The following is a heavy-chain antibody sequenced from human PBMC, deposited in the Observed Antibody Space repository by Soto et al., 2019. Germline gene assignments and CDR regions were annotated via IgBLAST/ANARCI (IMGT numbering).Heavy chain of an antibody. CDR3: ARVGVVGYSSGHDAFDI. D-gene: IGHD6-19*01. CDR2: ISAYNGNT. J-gene: IGHJ3*02. V-gene: IGHV1-18*01. CDR1: GYTFTSYG. Sequence: QVQLVQSGAEVKKPGASLKVSCKTSGYTFTSYGISWVRQAPGQGLEWMGWISAYNGNTKYAQKLQGRVTMTTDTSTSTDYMELRSLRSDDTAVYYCARVGVVGYSSGHDAFDIWGQGTMVTVSS.